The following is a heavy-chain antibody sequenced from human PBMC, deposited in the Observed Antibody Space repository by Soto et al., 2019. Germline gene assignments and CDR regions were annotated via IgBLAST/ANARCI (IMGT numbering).Heavy chain of an antibody. D-gene: IGHD3-9*01. Sequence: SETLSLTCTVSGGSISSYYWSWLRQPPGKRLEWIGYINHSGSTNYNPSLKSRVTISVDTSKNQFSLKLSSVTAADTALYYCARRYYDILTGYYRFDYWGQGTLVTVSS. V-gene: IGHV4-59*08. CDR3: ARRYYDILTGYYRFDY. J-gene: IGHJ4*02. CDR2: INHSGST. CDR1: GGSISSYY.